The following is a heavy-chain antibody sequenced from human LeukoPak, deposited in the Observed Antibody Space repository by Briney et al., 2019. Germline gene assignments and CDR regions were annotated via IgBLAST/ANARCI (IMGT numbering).Heavy chain of an antibody. CDR3: ARADRLHGGPYLIGP. V-gene: IGHV1-2*02. CDR1: GYSFTDYY. Sequence: ASVKVSCKTSGYSFTDYYMHWVRQAPGQGLEWMGWINPNGGGTRSAQKFQGRVTMTRDTSITTVYMVVRWLTSDDTGIYYCARADRLHGGPYLIGPWGLGTLVTVSS. CDR2: INPNGGGT. D-gene: IGHD2-21*01. J-gene: IGHJ5*02.